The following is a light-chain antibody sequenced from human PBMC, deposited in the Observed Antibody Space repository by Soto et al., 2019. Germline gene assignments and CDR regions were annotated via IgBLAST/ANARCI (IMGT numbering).Light chain of an antibody. CDR3: IQALETPFT. CDR1: QNLLHTNGYNY. CDR2: LGS. V-gene: IGKV2-28*01. Sequence: DIVVTQSPLSLPVTPGEPASISCRSSQNLLHTNGYNYLDWYVQKPGQSPQLLIYLGSSRASGVPDRFSGSGSGTDFTLKISRVEAEDVGVYYCIQALETPFTFGPGTKVEIK. J-gene: IGKJ3*01.